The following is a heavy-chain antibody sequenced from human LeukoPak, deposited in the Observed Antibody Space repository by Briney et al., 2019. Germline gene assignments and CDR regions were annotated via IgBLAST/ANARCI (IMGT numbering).Heavy chain of an antibody. V-gene: IGHV4-34*01. CDR1: GGSFSGYY. CDR3: ASPRERAYYDFWSGQFDY. D-gene: IGHD3-3*01. Sequence: SETLSLTCAVYGGSFSGYYWSWTRQPPGKGLEWIGEINHSGSTNYNPSLKSRVTISVDTSKNQFSLKLSSVTAADTAVYYCASPRERAYYDFWSGQFDYWGQGTLVTVSS. J-gene: IGHJ4*02. CDR2: INHSGST.